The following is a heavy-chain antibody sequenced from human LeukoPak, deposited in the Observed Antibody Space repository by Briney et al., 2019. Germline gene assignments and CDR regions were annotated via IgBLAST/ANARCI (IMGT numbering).Heavy chain of an antibody. Sequence: PSETLSLTCTVSGGSISSGSYYWSWIRQPAGKGLEWIGRIYTSGSTNYNPSLKSRVTISVDTSKNQFPLKLSSVTAADTAVYYCARLTYVPAAIVDYWGQGTLVTVSS. CDR2: IYTSGST. V-gene: IGHV4-61*02. D-gene: IGHD2-2*01. CDR3: ARLTYVPAAIVDY. CDR1: GGSISSGSYY. J-gene: IGHJ4*02.